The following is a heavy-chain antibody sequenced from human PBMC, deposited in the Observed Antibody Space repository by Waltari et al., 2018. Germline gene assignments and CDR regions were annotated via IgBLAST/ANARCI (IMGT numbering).Heavy chain of an antibody. J-gene: IGHJ1*01. Sequence: QVQLQESGPGLVKPSETLSLTCTVSGYSISSGYYWGWIRQPPGKGLEWIGSIYHSGGTYDNPSLKSRVTISVDTSKNQFSLKLSSVTAADTAVYYCARDRGGNYGGNSGYFQHWGQGTLVTVSS. D-gene: IGHD2-21*02. CDR1: GYSISSGYY. CDR2: IYHSGGT. CDR3: ARDRGGNYGGNSGYFQH. V-gene: IGHV4-38-2*02.